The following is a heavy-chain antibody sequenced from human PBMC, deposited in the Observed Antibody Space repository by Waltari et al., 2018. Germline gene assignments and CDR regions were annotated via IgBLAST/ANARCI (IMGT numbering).Heavy chain of an antibody. Sequence: GQSGTEVKEPGASVKVSCKASGYILATYGVTWVRQAPGQGLEWMGWISAYKGHTNYAPKVQGRVTMTTDTSTNTAYMELRNLRSDDTAVYYCARGTYFDFWGQGTLVTVSS. V-gene: IGHV1-18*01. J-gene: IGHJ4*02. CDR2: ISAYKGHT. CDR1: GYILATYG. CDR3: ARGTYFDF.